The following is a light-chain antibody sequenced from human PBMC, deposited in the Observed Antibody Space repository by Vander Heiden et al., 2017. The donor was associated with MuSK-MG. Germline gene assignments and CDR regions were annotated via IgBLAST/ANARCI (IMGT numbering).Light chain of an antibody. CDR3: QQNNNWPPLT. J-gene: IGKJ5*01. V-gene: IGKV3D-15*01. CDR1: QSVSSN. Sequence: EIVMTQSPATLSVSPGERATLSCRASQSVSSNLAWYQQKPGQAPRLLIYGASTRATGIPAKFSGSGSGTEFTLTISSLQSEDFAVYYCQQNNNWPPLTFGQGTQMEIK. CDR2: GAS.